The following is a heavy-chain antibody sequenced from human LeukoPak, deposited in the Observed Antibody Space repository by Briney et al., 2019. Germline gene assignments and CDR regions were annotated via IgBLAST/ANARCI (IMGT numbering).Heavy chain of an antibody. CDR2: ISYDGINK. J-gene: IGHJ6*02. CDR3: VKSYGSSHYYYYGLDV. CDR1: GFTFSDYG. Sequence: GGSLRLSCAASGFTFSDYGMHWVRQAPGKGLEWVAVISYDGINKYSADSVKGRFTVSRDNLKNTLSLQMNSLRPEDTAMYYCVKSYGSSHYYYYGLDVWGQGTTVTVSS. V-gene: IGHV3-30*18. D-gene: IGHD3-10*01.